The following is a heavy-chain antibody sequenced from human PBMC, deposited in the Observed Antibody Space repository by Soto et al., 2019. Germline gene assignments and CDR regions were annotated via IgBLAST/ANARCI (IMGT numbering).Heavy chain of an antibody. CDR3: ARVWGSGWYVIGRWFDP. V-gene: IGHV4-34*01. Sequence: QVQLQQWGAGLLKPSETLSLTCAVSGGSFSGYYWSWIRQPPGKGLEWVGETNHSGSTNYNPSLKSRVTISVDTSKNQLSLELSSVTAADTAVYYCARVWGSGWYVIGRWFDPWGQGTLVTVSS. J-gene: IGHJ5*02. CDR1: GGSFSGYY. D-gene: IGHD6-19*01. CDR2: TNHSGST.